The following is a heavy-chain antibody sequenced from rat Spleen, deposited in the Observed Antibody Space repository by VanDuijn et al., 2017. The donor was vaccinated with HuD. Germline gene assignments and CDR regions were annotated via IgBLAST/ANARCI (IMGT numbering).Heavy chain of an antibody. V-gene: IGHV2-47*01. J-gene: IGHJ2*01. Sequence: QVQLKESGPGLVQPSQTLSLTCTVSGLSLTSNSVSWIRQPPGKGLEWMGVIWDNGGTDYASSLRSRLSISRDTSRDQVFLKMSSMQIEDTAMYFCARGSVFFDYWGQGVMVTVSS. CDR2: IWDNGGT. CDR3: ARGSVFFDY. CDR1: GLSLTSNS.